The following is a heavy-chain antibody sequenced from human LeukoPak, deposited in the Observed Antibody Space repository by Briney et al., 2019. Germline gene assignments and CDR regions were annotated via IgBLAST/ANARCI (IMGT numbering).Heavy chain of an antibody. CDR2: IKQDGREK. Sequence: RGCLRPSCTASGVIFSDFWMDWVRQAPGKGRGWGADIKQDGREKYYVDSVKGRFTISRDNSKNTLYLQMNSLRAEDTAVYYCAGRAADSYYYGMDVWGQGTTVTVSS. V-gene: IGHV3-7*03. CDR1: GVIFSDFW. CDR3: AGRAADSYYYGMDV. J-gene: IGHJ6*02. D-gene: IGHD6-13*01.